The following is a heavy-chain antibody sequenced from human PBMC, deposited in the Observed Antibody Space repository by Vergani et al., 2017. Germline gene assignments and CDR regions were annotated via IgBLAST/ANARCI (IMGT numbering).Heavy chain of an antibody. V-gene: IGHV4-34*01. D-gene: IGHD4-11*01. J-gene: IGHJ6*03. CDR3: ARVNTETNGHLYYYYYMDV. CDR1: GGSFTSYH. Sequence: QVQLQQWGGGLLKPSETLSLTCVVHGGSFTSYHWTWIRQSPGEGLEWVGDIDHTGRPDYNPYLKSRLTMSVDKSRKQFSLTLNSVTATDTAIYFCARVNTETNGHLYYYYYMDVWGQGTAVTVS. CDR2: IDHTGRP.